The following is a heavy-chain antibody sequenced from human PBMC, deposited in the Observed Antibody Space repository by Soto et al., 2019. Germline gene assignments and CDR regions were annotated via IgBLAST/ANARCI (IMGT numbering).Heavy chain of an antibody. J-gene: IGHJ6*03. V-gene: IGHV4-31*03. D-gene: IGHD2-2*01. Sequence: QVQLQESGPGLVKPSQTLSLTCTVSGGSISSGGYYWSWIRQHPGKGLEWIGYIYYSGSTYYNPSLKSRVTISVDTSKNQFSLKLSSVTAADTAVYYCARDVRYCSSTSCYSSYYYYYYMDVWGKGTTVTVSS. CDR2: IYYSGST. CDR3: ARDVRYCSSTSCYSSYYYYYYMDV. CDR1: GGSISSGGYY.